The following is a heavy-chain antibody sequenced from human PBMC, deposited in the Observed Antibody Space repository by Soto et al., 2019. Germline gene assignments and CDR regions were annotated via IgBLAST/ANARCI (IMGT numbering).Heavy chain of an antibody. J-gene: IGHJ5*02. CDR3: ARIHPHDSSSWEALSKNWFDP. V-gene: IGHV2-26*01. D-gene: IGHD3-22*01. CDR1: GFSLSNARMG. CDR2: IFSNDEK. Sequence: QVTLKESGPVLVKPTETLTLTCTVSGFSLSNARMGVSWIRQPPGKALEWLAHIFSNDEKSYTTSLRSRLTISKDTSKSQVVLTMTSLDPVDTATYYCARIHPHDSSSWEALSKNWFDPWGQGTLVTVSS.